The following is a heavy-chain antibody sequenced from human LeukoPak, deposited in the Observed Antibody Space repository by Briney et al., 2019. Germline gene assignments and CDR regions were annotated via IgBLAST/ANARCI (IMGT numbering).Heavy chain of an antibody. J-gene: IGHJ4*02. CDR3: ARGDYDYVWGSYLIDY. V-gene: IGHV3-20*04. Sequence: GGSLRLSCAASGFTFDDYGMSWVRQAPGKGLEWVSGINWNGGSTGYADSVKGQFTISRDNAKNSLYLQMNSLRAEDTALYYCARGDYDYVWGSYLIDYWGQGTLVTVSS. D-gene: IGHD3-16*01. CDR2: INWNGGST. CDR1: GFTFDDYG.